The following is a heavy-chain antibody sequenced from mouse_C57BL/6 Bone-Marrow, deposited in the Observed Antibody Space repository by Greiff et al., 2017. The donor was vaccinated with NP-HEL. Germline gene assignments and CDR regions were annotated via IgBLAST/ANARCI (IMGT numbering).Heavy chain of an antibody. CDR2: INPGSGGT. CDR3: ARQLKAY. Sequence: QVQLQQPGAELVRPGTSVKVSCKASGYAFTNYLIEWVKQRPGQGLEWIGVINPGSGGTNYNEKFKGKATLTADKSSSTAYMQLSSLTSEDSAVYFCARQLKAYWGQGTLVTVCA. CDR1: GYAFTNYL. J-gene: IGHJ3*01. V-gene: IGHV1-54*01.